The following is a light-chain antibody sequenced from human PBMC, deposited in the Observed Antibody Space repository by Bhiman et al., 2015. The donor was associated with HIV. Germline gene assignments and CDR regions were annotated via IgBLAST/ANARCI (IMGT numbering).Light chain of an antibody. CDR3: SSYAGSYV. Sequence: QSALTQPASVSGSPGQSITISCTGTSSDVGGYNYVSWYQQHPGKAPKLMIYDVSKRPSGVSNRFSGSKSGNTASLTISGLQAEDEAHYYCSSYAGSYVFGTGTKVTVL. V-gene: IGLV2-14*01. CDR2: DVS. J-gene: IGLJ1*01. CDR1: SSDVGGYNY.